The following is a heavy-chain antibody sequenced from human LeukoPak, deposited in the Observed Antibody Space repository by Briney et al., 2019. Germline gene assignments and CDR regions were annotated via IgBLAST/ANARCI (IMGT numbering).Heavy chain of an antibody. D-gene: IGHD1-7*01. CDR2: IYYSGST. CDR1: GGSFSSSSYY. CDR3: TRRELGLPPNY. Sequence: PSETLSLTCTVSGGSFSSSSYYWGWIRQPPGKGLEWIGSIYYSGSTYYNPSLKSRVTISVDTSKNQFSLKLSSVTAADTAVYYCTRRELGLPPNYWGQGTLVTVSS. V-gene: IGHV4-39*01. J-gene: IGHJ4*02.